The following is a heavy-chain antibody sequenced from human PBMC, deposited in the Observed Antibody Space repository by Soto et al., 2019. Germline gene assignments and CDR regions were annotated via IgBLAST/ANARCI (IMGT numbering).Heavy chain of an antibody. CDR1: GFTFSNYA. Sequence: EVQLLESGGGLVQPGGSLRLSCAASGFTFSNYAMSWVRQAPGKGLEWVSTVSGGGDGTYYADSVKGRFTISRDNPRNTVYLQMNRQRAEDTAVYYCAKKGLGSLATYCNYGDCHYAFDLWGQGTIVTVSS. V-gene: IGHV3-23*01. CDR2: VSGGGDGT. J-gene: IGHJ3*01. D-gene: IGHD2-21*02. CDR3: AKKGLGSLATYCNYGDCHYAFDL.